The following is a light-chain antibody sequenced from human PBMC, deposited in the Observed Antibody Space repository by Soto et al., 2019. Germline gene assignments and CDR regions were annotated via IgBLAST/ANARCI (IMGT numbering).Light chain of an antibody. CDR3: VSFTTTSTHV. J-gene: IGLJ1*01. CDR2: EVN. Sequence: QSALTQPASLSGSPGQSITISCTGTSSDIGAYDYVSWFQQHPGKAPKLMISEVNNRPSGVSNRFSGSKSGNTAYLTISGLQVEDEAEYFCVSFTTTSTHVFGXGTKATVL. V-gene: IGLV2-14*01. CDR1: SSDIGAYDY.